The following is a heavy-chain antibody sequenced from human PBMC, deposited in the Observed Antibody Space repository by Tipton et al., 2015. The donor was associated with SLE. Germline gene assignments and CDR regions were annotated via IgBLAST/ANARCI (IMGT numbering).Heavy chain of an antibody. CDR1: GGSFSGYY. J-gene: IGHJ5*02. CDR3: ARETRLYWWCMHIWFDP. Sequence: TLSLTCAVYGGSFSGYYWSWIRQPPGKGLEWIGEINHSGSTNYNPSLKSRVTISVDTTKNHFSLKRSYVTAADTAVYYCARETRLYWWCMHIWFDPWGQGTLVTVSS. CDR2: INHSGST. V-gene: IGHV4-34*01. D-gene: IGHD2-8*02.